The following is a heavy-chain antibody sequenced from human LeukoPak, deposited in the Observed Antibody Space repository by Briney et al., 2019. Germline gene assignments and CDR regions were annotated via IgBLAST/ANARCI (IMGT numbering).Heavy chain of an antibody. CDR2: IKQDGSEK. CDR3: ARAIGIWSGYSY. CDR1: GFTFSSYW. V-gene: IGHV3-7*01. Sequence: PGGSQRLSCAASGFTFSSYWMSWVRQAPGKGLEWVADIKQDGSEKNYVDSVKGRFTISRDDAKNSLYLQMNSLRAEDTAVYYCARAIGIWSGYSYWGQGTLVTVSS. D-gene: IGHD3-3*01. J-gene: IGHJ4*02.